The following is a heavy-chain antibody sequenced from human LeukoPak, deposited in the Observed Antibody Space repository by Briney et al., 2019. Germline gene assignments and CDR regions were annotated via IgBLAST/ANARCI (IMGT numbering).Heavy chain of an antibody. V-gene: IGHV4-34*01. CDR2: IYYSGSN. D-gene: IGHD2-15*01. CDR3: ARGILYCSGGSCYSSWFDP. CDR1: GGSFSGHY. J-gene: IGHJ5*02. Sequence: PSETLSLTCVVSGGSFSGHYWSWIRQPPGKGLEWIGNIYYSGSNVYNPSLKSRVTISVDTSKNQFSLELTSVTAADTAVYYCARGILYCSGGSCYSSWFDPWGQGTLVTVSS.